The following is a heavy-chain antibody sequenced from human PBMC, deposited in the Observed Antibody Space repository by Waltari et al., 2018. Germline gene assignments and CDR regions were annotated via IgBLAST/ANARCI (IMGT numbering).Heavy chain of an antibody. CDR1: GGSLRSSAYS. CDR3: ARDDFWSGHQPT. Sequence: QLQLQESGPGLVKPSETLSLTCTVSGGSLRSSAYSWGWVRQPPRQGLEWIGNIFYSGSTYYNPSLKSRVTISVDTSKNQFSLKLRSVTAADTAVYFCARDDFWSGHQPTWGGGTLVTVSS. CDR2: IFYSGST. J-gene: IGHJ5*02. V-gene: IGHV4-39*07. D-gene: IGHD3-3*01.